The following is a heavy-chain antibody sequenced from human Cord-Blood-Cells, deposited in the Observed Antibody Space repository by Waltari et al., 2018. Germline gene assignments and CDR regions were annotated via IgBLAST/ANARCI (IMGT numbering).Heavy chain of an antibody. CDR3: ARVGCSGGSCYSGYFDY. Sequence: EVQLVESGGGLIQPGGSLRLSCAASGFTVSSNYLSWGRQAPGKGLEWVSVIYSGGSTYYADSVKGRFTISRDNSKNTLYLQMNSLRAEDTAVYYCARVGCSGGSCYSGYFDYWGQGTLVTVSS. J-gene: IGHJ4*02. D-gene: IGHD2-15*01. CDR2: IYSGGST. CDR1: GFTVSSNY. V-gene: IGHV3-53*01.